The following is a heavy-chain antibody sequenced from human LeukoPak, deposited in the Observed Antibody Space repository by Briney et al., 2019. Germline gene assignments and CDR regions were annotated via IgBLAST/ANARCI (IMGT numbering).Heavy chain of an antibody. CDR2: INHSGST. CDR1: GGSFSGYY. CDR3: ARNPPDCSSTSCPNNWFDP. D-gene: IGHD2-2*01. V-gene: IGHV4-34*01. J-gene: IGHJ5*02. Sequence: TSETLSLTCAVYGGSFSGYYWSWIRQPPGKGLEWIGEINHSGSTNYNPSLKSRVTISVDTSKNQFSLKLSSVTAADTAVYYCARNPPDCSSTSCPNNWFDPWGQGTLVTVSS.